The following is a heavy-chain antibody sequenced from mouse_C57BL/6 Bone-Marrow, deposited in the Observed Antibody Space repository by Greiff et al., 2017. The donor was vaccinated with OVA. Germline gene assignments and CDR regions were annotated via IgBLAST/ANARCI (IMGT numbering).Heavy chain of an antibody. Sequence: EVQGVESGGGLVPPKGSLKLSCAASGFSFNTLAMNWVPQGPGKGLEWVARIRSKSNNYATYYADSVKDRFTISRDDSESMLYLQMNNLKTEDTAMYYCVREDYDPYYAMDYWGQGTSVTVSS. CDR1: GFSFNTLA. J-gene: IGHJ4*01. D-gene: IGHD2-4*01. CDR3: VREDYDPYYAMDY. V-gene: IGHV10-1*01. CDR2: IRSKSNNYAT.